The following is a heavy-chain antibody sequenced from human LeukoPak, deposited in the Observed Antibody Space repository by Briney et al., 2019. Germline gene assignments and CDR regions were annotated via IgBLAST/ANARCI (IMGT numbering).Heavy chain of an antibody. CDR2: IWYDGSNK. V-gene: IGHV3-33*01. CDR1: GFTFSSYG. Sequence: GGPLRLSCAASGFTFSSYGMHWVRQAPGKGLEWVAVIWYDGSNKYYADSVKGRFTISRDNSKNTLYLQMNSLRAEDTAVCYCARWSNAFDIWGQGTMVTVSS. CDR3: ARWSNAFDI. J-gene: IGHJ3*02.